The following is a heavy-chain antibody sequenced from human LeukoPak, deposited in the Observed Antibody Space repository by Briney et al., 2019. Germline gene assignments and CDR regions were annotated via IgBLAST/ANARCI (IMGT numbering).Heavy chain of an antibody. CDR3: ARARLLWFGEYPYYFDY. D-gene: IGHD3-10*01. CDR1: GFTFSSYW. J-gene: IGHJ4*02. V-gene: IGHV3-7*03. CDR2: IKQDGSEK. Sequence: GGSLRLSCAASGFTFSSYWMSWVRQAPGKGLEWVANIKQDGSEKYYVDSVKGRSTISRDNAKNSLYLQMNSLRAEDTAVYYCARARLLWFGEYPYYFDYWGQGTLVTVSS.